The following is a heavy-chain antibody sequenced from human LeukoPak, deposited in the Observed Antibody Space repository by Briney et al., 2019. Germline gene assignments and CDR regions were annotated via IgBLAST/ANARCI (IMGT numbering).Heavy chain of an antibody. D-gene: IGHD5-12*01. CDR3: AREGNGYDLVDFDY. CDR1: GGSISSGGYY. CDR2: IYHSGST. Sequence: SETLSLTCTVSGGSISSGGYYWSWIRQPPGKGLEWIGYIYHSGSTYYNPSLRSRVTISVDTSKNQFPLKVRSVTAADTAVYYCAREGNGYDLVDFDYWGQGALVTVSS. J-gene: IGHJ4*02. V-gene: IGHV4-30-2*01.